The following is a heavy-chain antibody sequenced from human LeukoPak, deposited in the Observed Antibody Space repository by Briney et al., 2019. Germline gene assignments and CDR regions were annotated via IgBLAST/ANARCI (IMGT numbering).Heavy chain of an antibody. CDR1: GGSISSYY. CDR3: AREDSSSYYYGMDV. J-gene: IGHJ6*02. V-gene: IGHV4-59*01. Sequence: PSETLSLTCTVSGGSISSYYWSWIRQPPGKGLEWIGYIYYGGSTNYNPSLKSRVTISVDTSKNQFSLKLSSVTAADTAVYYCAREDSSSYYYGMDVWGQGTTVTVSS. D-gene: IGHD6-13*01. CDR2: IYYGGST.